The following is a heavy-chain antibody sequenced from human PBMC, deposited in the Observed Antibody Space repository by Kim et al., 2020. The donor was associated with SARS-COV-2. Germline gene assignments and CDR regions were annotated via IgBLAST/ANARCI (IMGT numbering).Heavy chain of an antibody. CDR1: GFTFGDYA. V-gene: IGHV3-49*03. D-gene: IGHD1-26*01. J-gene: IGHJ6*02. Sequence: GGSLRLSCTASGFTFGDYAMSWFRQAPGKGLEWVGFIRSKAYGGTTEYAASVKGRFTISRDDSKSIAYLQMNSLKTEDTAVYYCTRDRGEWEPQATYYYYGMDVWGQGTTVTVSS. CDR3: TRDRGEWEPQATYYYYGMDV. CDR2: IRSKAYGGTT.